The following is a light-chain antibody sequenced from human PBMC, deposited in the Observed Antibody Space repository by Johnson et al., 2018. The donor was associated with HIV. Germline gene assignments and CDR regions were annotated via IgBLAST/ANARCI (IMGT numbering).Light chain of an antibody. Sequence: QSVLTQPPSVYAAPGQKVSISCSGSSSNIGDNYVSWYQQVPGTAPKLLIYEDTKRPSGIPDRFSGSKSGTSATLAITGLPTWDEADYYCETWDNSLHVDHVFGTGTKFIVL. CDR1: SSNIGDNY. CDR2: EDT. V-gene: IGLV1-51*02. CDR3: ETWDNSLHVDHV. J-gene: IGLJ1*01.